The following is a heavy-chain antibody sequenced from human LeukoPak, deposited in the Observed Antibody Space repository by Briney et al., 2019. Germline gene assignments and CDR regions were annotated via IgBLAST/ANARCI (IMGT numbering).Heavy chain of an antibody. CDR3: ARGSGSYPGFDY. J-gene: IGHJ4*02. Sequence: SETLSLTCTVSGGSMSSHYWSWIRQPPGKGLEWIGYVYYSGSTNYSPSLKSRVTMSVDTSKNQLSLKLSSVTAADTAVYYCARGSGSYPGFDYWGQGTLVTVSS. CDR2: VYYSGST. D-gene: IGHD1-26*01. V-gene: IGHV4-59*11. CDR1: GGSMSSHY.